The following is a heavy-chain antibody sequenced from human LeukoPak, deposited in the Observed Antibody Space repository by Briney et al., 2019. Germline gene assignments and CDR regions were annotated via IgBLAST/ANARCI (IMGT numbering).Heavy chain of an antibody. CDR1: GYTFTSHD. Sequence: ASVKVSCKASGYTFTSHDINWVRQATGQGLEWMGWMSPNSGDTGYAQKFQGRITMTSDSSISTAYMELSSLRSEDTAIYYCVRTPPNWGFDYWGQGTLVTVSS. J-gene: IGHJ4*02. CDR3: VRTPPNWGFDY. CDR2: MSPNSGDT. V-gene: IGHV1-8*01. D-gene: IGHD7-27*01.